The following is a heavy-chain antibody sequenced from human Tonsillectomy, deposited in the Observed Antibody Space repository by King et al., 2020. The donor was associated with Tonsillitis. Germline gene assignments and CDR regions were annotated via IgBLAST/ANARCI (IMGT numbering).Heavy chain of an antibody. J-gene: IGHJ4*02. CDR2: ISGSGGST. CDR3: AKVVSTAMVYYFDY. V-gene: IGHV3-23*04. D-gene: IGHD5-18*01. Sequence: VQLVESGGNLVQPGGSLRLSCAASGFTFSSSAMAWVRQAPGKGLEWVSGISGSGGSTYYADSVKGRFTIPRDNSKNTLYLQMNILGAEDTAPYYCAKVVSTAMVYYFDYWGQGTLVTVSS. CDR1: GFTFSSSA.